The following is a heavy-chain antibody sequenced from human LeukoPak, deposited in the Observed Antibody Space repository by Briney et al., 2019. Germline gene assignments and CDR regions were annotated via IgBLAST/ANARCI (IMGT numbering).Heavy chain of an antibody. J-gene: IGHJ3*02. CDR1: GGSISSSVYY. D-gene: IGHD2-2*01. CDR3: ARVVTTSWGHCDDLDI. V-gene: IGHV4-39*01. CDR2: IYYTGSA. Sequence: SETLSLTCTVSGGSISSSVYYWGWIRQPPGKGLEWIGTIYYTGSAFYSPSFESRVTLSVDTSKNRFSLKLKSVTAADTAVYYCARVVTTSWGHCDDLDIWGQGTMVTVSS.